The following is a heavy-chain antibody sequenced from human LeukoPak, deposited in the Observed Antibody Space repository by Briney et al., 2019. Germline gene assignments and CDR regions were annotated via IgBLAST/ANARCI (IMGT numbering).Heavy chain of an antibody. J-gene: IGHJ4*02. CDR3: AGCSTSCLYDF. CDR1: GGSISSYY. CDR2: IYYSGST. D-gene: IGHD2-2*01. V-gene: IGHV4-59*01. Sequence: SETLSLTCTVSGGSISSYYWSWIRQPPGKGLEWIGYIYYSGSTNYNPSLKSRVTISVDTSKNQFSLKLSSVTAADTAVYYCAGCSTSCLYDFWGQGTLVTVSS.